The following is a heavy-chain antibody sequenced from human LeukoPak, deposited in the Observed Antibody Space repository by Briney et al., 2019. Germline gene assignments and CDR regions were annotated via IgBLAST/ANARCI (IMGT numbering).Heavy chain of an antibody. Sequence: SETLSLTCTVSGGSISSYYWSWIRQPPGKGLEWIGNIYYSGSAYYSPSLKSRVTISVDTSKNQFSLKLNSVTAADTATYYCARQFSGSSIIDYWGQGTLVTVSS. CDR3: ARQFSGSSIIDY. CDR2: IYYSGSA. V-gene: IGHV4-39*01. J-gene: IGHJ4*02. D-gene: IGHD1-26*01. CDR1: GGSISSYY.